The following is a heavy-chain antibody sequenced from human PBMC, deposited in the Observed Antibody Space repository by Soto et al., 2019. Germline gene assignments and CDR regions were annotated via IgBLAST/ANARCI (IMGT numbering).Heavy chain of an antibody. CDR2: ISTSGYSR. J-gene: IGHJ4*02. D-gene: IGHD3-3*01. Sequence: EVQLLESGGGLVQPGGSLRLSCAASGFTFSSYAMSWVRQAPGKGLEWVSAISTSGYSRYYADSVKGRFTISRDNSKNTLYLQMNSLGAEDTAVYYCATPDLEWPLGWYCFDYWGQGTLVTVSS. CDR3: ATPDLEWPLGWYCFDY. V-gene: IGHV3-23*01. CDR1: GFTFSSYA.